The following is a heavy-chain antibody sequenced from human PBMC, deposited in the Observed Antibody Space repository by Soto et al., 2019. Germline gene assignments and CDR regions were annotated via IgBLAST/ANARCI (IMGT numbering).Heavy chain of an antibody. CDR2: ISSSSSTI. J-gene: IGHJ3*02. CDR1: GFTFSSYS. CDR3: ARDGVVVPAAPLGDAFDI. Sequence: GGSLRLSCAASGFTFSSYSMNWVRQAPGKGLEWVSYISSSSSTIYYADSVKGRFTISRDNAKNSLYLQMNSLRAEDTAVYYCARDGVVVPAAPLGDAFDIWGQGTMVTVSS. V-gene: IGHV3-48*01. D-gene: IGHD2-2*01.